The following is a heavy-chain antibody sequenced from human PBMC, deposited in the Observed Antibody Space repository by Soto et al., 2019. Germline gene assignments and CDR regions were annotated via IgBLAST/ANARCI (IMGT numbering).Heavy chain of an antibody. CDR3: ARDGSGHSNYWDV. CDR1: GFSFSTYG. V-gene: IGHV3-33*01. CDR2: IWYDTTNK. J-gene: IGHJ6*02. D-gene: IGHD4-4*01. Sequence: QVELVESGGGVVQPGKSLRLSCAASGFSFSTYGIHWVRQAPGKGLEWVAVIWYDTTNKYYAESVKGRFTISRDSSTNTVYLQMNGLRVEETGVYYWARDGSGHSNYWDVWGHGTAVIVSS.